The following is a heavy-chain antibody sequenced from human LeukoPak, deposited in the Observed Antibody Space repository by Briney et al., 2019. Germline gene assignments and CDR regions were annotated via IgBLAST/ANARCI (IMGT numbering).Heavy chain of an antibody. CDR1: GFTFSTYS. CDR2: IGGTGGPT. CDR3: AKNGGYSYGSDA. Sequence: GGSLRLSCAASGFTFSTYSMCWVRQAPGKGLEWVSSIGGTGGPTYYAESVKGRFSISRDNSRSTLYLQMNSLRAEDTAVYYCAKNGGYSYGSDAWGQGTLVTVSS. D-gene: IGHD5-18*01. J-gene: IGHJ5*02. V-gene: IGHV3-23*01.